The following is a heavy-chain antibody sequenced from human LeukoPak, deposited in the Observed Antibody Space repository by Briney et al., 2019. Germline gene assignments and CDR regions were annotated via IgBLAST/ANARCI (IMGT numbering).Heavy chain of an antibody. V-gene: IGHV3-30-3*01. CDR3: ASERFGSLSWYGDAYDL. Sequence: PGGSLTLSCAASQYPMHWVRQAPGKGLVWVALISNDGSNKHYADSVKGRFIISRDNSKNTLYLQMNSLRIEDTAVYYCASERFGSLSWYGDAYDLWGQGTMVTVSS. J-gene: IGHJ3*01. D-gene: IGHD6-13*01. CDR2: ISNDGSNK. CDR1: QYP.